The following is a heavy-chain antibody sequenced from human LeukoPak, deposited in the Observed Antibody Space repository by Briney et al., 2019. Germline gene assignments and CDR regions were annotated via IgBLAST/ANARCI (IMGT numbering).Heavy chain of an antibody. V-gene: IGHV1-24*01. J-gene: IGHJ5*02. CDR2: FDPEDGEI. CDR1: GYTLTEIS. D-gene: IGHD3-16*01. CDR3: AIRAFGGLALNWFDP. Sequence: ASVKVSCKVSGYTLTEISIHWVRQAPGKGPEWMGGFDPEDGEIINAQKFQDRVTMTEDTSTDTAYLVLSSLRSEDTAVYYCAIRAFGGLALNWFDPWGQGTLVTVSS.